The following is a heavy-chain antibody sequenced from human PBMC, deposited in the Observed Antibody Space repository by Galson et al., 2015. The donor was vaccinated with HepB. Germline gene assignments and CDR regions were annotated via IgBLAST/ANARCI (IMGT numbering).Heavy chain of an antibody. CDR2: INPYNANT. D-gene: IGHD1-14*01. CDR3: ARLDHSDGYFGY. Sequence: SVKVSCKASGYTFTSYGISWVRQAPGQGLEWMGWINPYNANTNYAQNLQGRVSMTTDTSTSTAYMDLWTLRSDDTAVYYCARLDHSDGYFGYWGQGTLVTVSS. CDR1: GYTFTSYG. J-gene: IGHJ4*02. V-gene: IGHV1-18*04.